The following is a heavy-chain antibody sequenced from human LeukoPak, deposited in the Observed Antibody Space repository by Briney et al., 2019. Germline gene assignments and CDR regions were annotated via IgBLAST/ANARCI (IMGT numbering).Heavy chain of an antibody. CDR2: IRYDGTNK. CDR3: ARVTHSNVLRFLEWSPHDAFDI. D-gene: IGHD3-3*01. J-gene: IGHJ3*02. Sequence: PGGSLRLSCAASGFTFSSYGMHWVRQAPGKGLEWVAFIRYDGTNKYYTDSVKGRFTISRDNSKNTLYLHMNSLRAEDTAVYYCARVTHSNVLRFLEWSPHDAFDIWGQGTMVTVSS. V-gene: IGHV3-30*02. CDR1: GFTFSSYG.